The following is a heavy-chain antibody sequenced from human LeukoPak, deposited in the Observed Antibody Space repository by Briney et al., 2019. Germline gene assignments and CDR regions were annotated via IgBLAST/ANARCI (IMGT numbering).Heavy chain of an antibody. CDR3: ARDKGGITMPGRGFDY. Sequence: SVKVSCKASGGTFSSYAISWVRQAPGQGLEWMGRIIPILGIANYAQKFQGRVTITADKSTSTAYMELSSLRSEDTAVYYCARDKGGITMPGRGFDYWGQGTLVTVSS. CDR1: GGTFSSYA. J-gene: IGHJ4*02. V-gene: IGHV1-69*04. D-gene: IGHD3-10*01. CDR2: IIPILGIA.